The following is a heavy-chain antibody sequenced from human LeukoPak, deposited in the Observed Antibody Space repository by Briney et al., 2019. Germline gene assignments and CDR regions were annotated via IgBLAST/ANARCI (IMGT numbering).Heavy chain of an antibody. CDR2: MKRDGSEI. J-gene: IGHJ5*02. V-gene: IGHV3-7*01. CDR3: ASYDWLDP. CDR1: GFTFSTYW. Sequence: GGSLRLSCSASGFTFSTYWMSWVRQAPGKGLEWVASMKRDGSEIYYVDSVKGRFTISRDNAKNSLFLQMNSLRAEDTAVYYCASYDWLDPWGQGTLVTVSS. D-gene: IGHD4-17*01.